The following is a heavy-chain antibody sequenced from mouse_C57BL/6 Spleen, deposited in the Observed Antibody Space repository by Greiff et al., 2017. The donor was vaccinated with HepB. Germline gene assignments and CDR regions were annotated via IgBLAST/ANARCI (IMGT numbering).Heavy chain of an antibody. D-gene: IGHD1-1*01. J-gene: IGHJ4*01. CDR1: GFTFSDYG. CDR3: AREGSHYYGSSYAMDY. CDR2: ISSGSSTI. Sequence: EVKLMESGGGLVKPGGSLKLSCAASGFTFSDYGMHWVRQAPEKGLEWVAYISSGSSTIYYADTVKGRFTISRDNAKNTLFLQMTSLRSEDTAMYYCAREGSHYYGSSYAMDYWGQGTSVTVSS. V-gene: IGHV5-17*01.